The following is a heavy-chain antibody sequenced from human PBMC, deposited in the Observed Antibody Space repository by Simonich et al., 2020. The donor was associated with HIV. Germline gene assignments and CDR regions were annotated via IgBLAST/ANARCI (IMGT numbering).Heavy chain of an antibody. D-gene: IGHD2-15*01. V-gene: IGHV3-7*01. CDR3: ARDMLAATPGVDY. Sequence: EVQLVESGGGLVQPGGSLRLSCAVSGFTFNSYWMSWVRQAPGKGLGWVANIKQDGSEKYHTDSVKGRFTISRDNAKNSLYLQMNSLRAEDTAVYYCARDMLAATPGVDYWGQGTLVTVSS. CDR1: GFTFNSYW. CDR2: IKQDGSEK. J-gene: IGHJ4*02.